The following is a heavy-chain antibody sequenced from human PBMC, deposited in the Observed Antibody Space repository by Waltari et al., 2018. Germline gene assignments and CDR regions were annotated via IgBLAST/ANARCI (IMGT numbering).Heavy chain of an antibody. CDR3: ARGFPAVLLWFGGYYMDV. CDR1: GYTFTGYY. Sequence: QVQLVQSGAEVKKPGASVKVSCKASGYTFTGYYMHWVRQAPGHGLEWMGRINPNSGGTNYAQKFQGRVTMTRDTSISTAYMELSRLRSDDTAVYYCARGFPAVLLWFGGYYMDVWGKGTTVTVSS. V-gene: IGHV1-2*06. D-gene: IGHD3-10*01. J-gene: IGHJ6*03. CDR2: INPNSGGT.